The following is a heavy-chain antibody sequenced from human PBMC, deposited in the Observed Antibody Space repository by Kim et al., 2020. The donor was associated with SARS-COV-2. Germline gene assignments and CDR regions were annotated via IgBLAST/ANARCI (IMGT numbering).Heavy chain of an antibody. CDR3: ARGPRLAAAGTLSYYYYGMDV. Sequence: SETLSLTCTVYGGSFSGYYWSWIRQRPGTGLEWIGEINHSGSTNYNPSLNSRVTISVYTSTNQFSLKLSSVTAADTAVYYCARGPRLAAAGTLSYYYYGMDVWGQGTTVTVSS. CDR2: INHSGST. D-gene: IGHD6-13*01. J-gene: IGHJ6*02. V-gene: IGHV4-34*01. CDR1: GGSFSGYY.